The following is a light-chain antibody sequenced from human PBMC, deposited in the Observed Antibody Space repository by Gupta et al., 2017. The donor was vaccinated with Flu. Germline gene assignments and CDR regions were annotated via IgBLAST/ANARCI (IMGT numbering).Light chain of an antibody. Sequence: IVLTLSPGSLSLSPGERATLSCRDSPSANNNLLTWYQQKPGQAPRLLIYGVSSRATGIPDRFSGSGSGTDFTLTIRSLEPEDIAVYYCQQYEILGYTFGGGTKLEI. J-gene: IGKJ4*01. V-gene: IGKV3-20*01. CDR3: QQYEILGYT. CDR2: GVS. CDR1: PSANNNL.